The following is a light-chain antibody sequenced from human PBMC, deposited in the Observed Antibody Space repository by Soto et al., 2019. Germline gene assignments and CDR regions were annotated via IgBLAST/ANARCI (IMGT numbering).Light chain of an antibody. Sequence: ILMTQSPATLSASPGERATLSCRASQSVSNNLAWYQQKPGQAPRLLIYGTSTRATGIPARFSGSGSGTEFTLTISSLQSEDFALYSCQQYNDWPRTFGQGTKVDIK. V-gene: IGKV3-15*01. CDR2: GTS. CDR1: QSVSNN. CDR3: QQYNDWPRT. J-gene: IGKJ1*01.